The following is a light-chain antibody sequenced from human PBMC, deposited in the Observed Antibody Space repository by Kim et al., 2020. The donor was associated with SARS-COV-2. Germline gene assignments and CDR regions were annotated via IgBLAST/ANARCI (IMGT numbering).Light chain of an antibody. Sequence: GKTVTISCTRSSGNIASNFVQWYQQRPGSSPTIVIYEDYQRPSGVPDRFAGSIDRSANSVSLTISGLKTEDEADYYCQSYDATNQVFGGGTQLTVL. CDR2: EDY. J-gene: IGLJ3*02. CDR1: SGNIASNF. V-gene: IGLV6-57*01. CDR3: QSYDATNQV.